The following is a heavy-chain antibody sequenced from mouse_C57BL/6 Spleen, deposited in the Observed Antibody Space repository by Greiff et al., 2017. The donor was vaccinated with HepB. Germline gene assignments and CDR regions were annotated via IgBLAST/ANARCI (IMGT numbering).Heavy chain of an antibody. J-gene: IGHJ3*01. V-gene: IGHV3-6*01. CDR2: ISYDGSN. CDR3: ARDSGYGFAY. CDR1: GYSITSGYY. Sequence: EVQLQESGPGLVKPSQSLSLTCSVTGYSITSGYYWNWIRQFPGNKLEWMGYISYDGSNNYNPSLKNRISITRDTSKNQFFLKLNSVTTEDTATYYCARDSGYGFAYWGQGTLVTVSA. D-gene: IGHD2-2*01.